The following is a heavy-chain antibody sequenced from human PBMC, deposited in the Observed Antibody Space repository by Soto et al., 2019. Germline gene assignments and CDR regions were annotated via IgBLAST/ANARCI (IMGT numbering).Heavy chain of an antibody. Sequence: QVQLVQSGAEVKKPGASVKVSCKASGYTFTSYDIIWVRRATGQGLEWMGWMNASTGNIASAEKFQGRLTMTRNTPISTVYMELRSLSFEDTAVYYCARGRIIVAGGFDPWGQGTLVTVSS. CDR1: GYTFTSYD. CDR2: MNASTGNI. J-gene: IGHJ5*02. V-gene: IGHV1-8*01. CDR3: ARGRIIVAGGFDP. D-gene: IGHD6-19*01.